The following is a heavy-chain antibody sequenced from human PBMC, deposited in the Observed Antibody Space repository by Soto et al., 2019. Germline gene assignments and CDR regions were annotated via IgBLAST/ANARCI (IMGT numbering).Heavy chain of an antibody. D-gene: IGHD3-9*01. Sequence: PSETLSLTCTVSGGSISSYYWSWIRQPPGKGLEWIGYIYYSGSTNYNPSLKSRVTISVDKSKNQFSLKLSSVTAADTAVYYCAGGSLRYFDWLFTLDYWGQGTLVTVSS. CDR2: IYYSGST. CDR3: AGGSLRYFDWLFTLDY. CDR1: GGSISSYY. J-gene: IGHJ4*02. V-gene: IGHV4-59*12.